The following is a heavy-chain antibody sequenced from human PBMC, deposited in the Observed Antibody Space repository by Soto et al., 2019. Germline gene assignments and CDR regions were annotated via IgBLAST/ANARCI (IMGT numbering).Heavy chain of an antibody. CDR3: ARHPVTLVAPPAINFDY. CDR1: GGSISSSSYY. Sequence: QLQLQESGPGLVKPSETLSLTCIVSGGSISSSSYYWGWIRQPPGKGLEWIGTVYYSGSTYYNPSLKSRVTISVDTSKNQFSLRLSSVTAADTAVYYCARHPVTLVAPPAINFDYWGQGTLVTVSS. J-gene: IGHJ4*02. CDR2: VYYSGST. V-gene: IGHV4-39*01. D-gene: IGHD2-2*02.